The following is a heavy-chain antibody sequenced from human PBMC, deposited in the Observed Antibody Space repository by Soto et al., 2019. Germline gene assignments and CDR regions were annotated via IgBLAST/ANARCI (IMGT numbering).Heavy chain of an antibody. Sequence: GASVNVSCKASGGTFSSYAISWVRQAPGQGLEWMGGIIPIFGTANYAQKFQGRVTITADESTSTAYMELSSLRSEDTAVYYCASPPVAATYYYGMDVWGQGTTVTVSS. V-gene: IGHV1-69*13. D-gene: IGHD1-26*01. J-gene: IGHJ6*02. CDR1: GGTFSSYA. CDR2: IIPIFGTA. CDR3: ASPPVAATYYYGMDV.